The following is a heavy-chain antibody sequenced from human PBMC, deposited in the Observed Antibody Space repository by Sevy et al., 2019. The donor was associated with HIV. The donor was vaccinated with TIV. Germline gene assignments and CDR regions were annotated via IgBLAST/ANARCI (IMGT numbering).Heavy chain of an antibody. CDR3: AREDSKNWRYFDY. D-gene: IGHD1-1*01. CDR1: GFTFSSYT. J-gene: IGHJ4*02. V-gene: IGHV3-21*01. Sequence: GGSLRLSCAAAGFTFSSYTMNWVRQAPGKGLEWVASISFSSNYICYTDSLKGRFTISRDNAKNSLYLQMNSLRAEDTAVYYCAREDSKNWRYFDYWGQGTLVTVSS. CDR2: ISFSSNYI.